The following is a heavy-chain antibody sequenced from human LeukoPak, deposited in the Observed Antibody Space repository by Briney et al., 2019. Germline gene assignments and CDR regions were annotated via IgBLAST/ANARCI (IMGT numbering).Heavy chain of an antibody. CDR1: GFTFSSYA. D-gene: IGHD3-22*01. Sequence: GVSLRLSCAASGFTFSSYAMSWVRQAPGKGLEWVSGISGSGDNTYYADSVKGRFTISRDNSKNTLYVQVNSQGTEDTAAYYCAKGSYYDSSGSFYFDYWGQGTLVTVSS. CDR2: ISGSGDNT. CDR3: AKGSYYDSSGSFYFDY. V-gene: IGHV3-23*01. J-gene: IGHJ4*02.